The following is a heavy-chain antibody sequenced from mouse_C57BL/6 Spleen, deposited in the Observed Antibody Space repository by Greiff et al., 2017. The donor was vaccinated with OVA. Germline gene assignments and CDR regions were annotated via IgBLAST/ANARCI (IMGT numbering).Heavy chain of an antibody. D-gene: IGHD2-2*01. CDR1: GYTFTDYY. J-gene: IGHJ4*01. CDR3: ARTPIYYGYDENAMDY. CDR2: INPYNGGT. V-gene: IGHV1-19*01. Sequence: EVQLQQSGPVLVKPGASVKMSCKASGYTFTDYYMNWVKQSHGKSLEWIGVINPYNGGTSYNQKFKGKATLTVDKSSSTAYMELNSLTSEDSAVYYCARTPIYYGYDENAMDYWGQGTSVTVSS.